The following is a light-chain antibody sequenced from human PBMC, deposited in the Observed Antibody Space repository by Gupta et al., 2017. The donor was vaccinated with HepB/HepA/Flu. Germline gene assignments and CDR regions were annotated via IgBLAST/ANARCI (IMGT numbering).Light chain of an antibody. Sequence: SQSPSSLPASVGDRATITCRASHNINNYLNWYQQKPGQAPNLLINGASTLHSGVPSRFSGSGSGTEFTLTISSLQSEDSAVYYCQQNNRSPFTFGRGTKVDIK. CDR3: QQNNRSPFT. J-gene: IGKJ3*01. CDR2: GAS. CDR1: HNINNY. V-gene: IGKV1-39*01.